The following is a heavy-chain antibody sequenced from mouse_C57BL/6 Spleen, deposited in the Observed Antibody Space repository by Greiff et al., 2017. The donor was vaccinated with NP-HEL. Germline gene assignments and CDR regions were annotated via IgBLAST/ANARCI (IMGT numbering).Heavy chain of an antibody. Sequence: QVQLQQPGAELVRPGSSVKLSCKASGYTFTSYWMHWVKQRPIQGLEWIGNIDPSDSETNYNQKFKDKATLTVDKSSSTAYMQLSSLTSEDSAVYYCARGGGTNFDYWGQGTTLTVSS. J-gene: IGHJ2*01. CDR2: IDPSDSET. D-gene: IGHD4-1*01. CDR1: GYTFTSYW. V-gene: IGHV1-52*01. CDR3: ARGGGTNFDY.